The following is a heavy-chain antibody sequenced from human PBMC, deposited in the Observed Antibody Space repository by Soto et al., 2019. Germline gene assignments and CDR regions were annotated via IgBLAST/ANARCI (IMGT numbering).Heavy chain of an antibody. V-gene: IGHV2-5*01. J-gene: IGHJ4*02. CDR2: IYWNDDK. Sequence: QITLKESGPTLLKPTQTLTLTCTFSGFSLSSSAVGVNWIRQHPGKALEWLALIYWNDDKHYSPSLRSRLTITKDTSKNQVVLTMTNMDPVDTATYYCAHGSGWLSDYWGQGILVTVSS. CDR3: AHGSGWLSDY. CDR1: GFSLSSSAVG. D-gene: IGHD6-19*01.